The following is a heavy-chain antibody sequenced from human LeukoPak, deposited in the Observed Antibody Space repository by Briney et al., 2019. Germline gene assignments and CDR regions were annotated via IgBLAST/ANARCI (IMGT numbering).Heavy chain of an antibody. V-gene: IGHV4-4*07. CDR1: GGSISSYY. J-gene: IGHJ4*02. CDR2: IYTSGST. D-gene: IGHD1-26*01. Sequence: PSETLFPTGTASGGSISSYYWSWIRQPAGKGLQWIGRIYTSGSTNYNPSLKSRVTMSVDTSKNQFSLKLSSVTAADTAVYYCARVGSYGFEDYWGQGTLVTVSS. CDR3: ARVGSYGFEDY.